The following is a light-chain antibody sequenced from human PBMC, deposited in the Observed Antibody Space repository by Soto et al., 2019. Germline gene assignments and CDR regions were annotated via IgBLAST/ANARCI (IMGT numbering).Light chain of an antibody. CDR3: QQYNDSFPYT. Sequence: IQLTQSPSTLSASVGDRVTITCRASQSISTWLAWYQQKPGTAPKLLIHKASTLESGVPSRFSGSRSGTEFTLTINSLQPDDFATYYCQQYNDSFPYTFGQGTKLDIK. CDR2: KAS. V-gene: IGKV1-5*03. CDR1: QSISTW. J-gene: IGKJ2*01.